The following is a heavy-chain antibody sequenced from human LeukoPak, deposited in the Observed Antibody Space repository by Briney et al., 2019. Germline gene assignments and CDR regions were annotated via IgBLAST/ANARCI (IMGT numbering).Heavy chain of an antibody. CDR1: GFMFSSNW. J-gene: IGHJ4*02. V-gene: IGHV3-7*03. CDR3: AKEGRSLQTY. D-gene: IGHD5-24*01. Sequence: GGSLRLSCAASGFMFSSNWMSWVRLAPGKGLEWVAIIKEDGTETYCVDSVKGRFTISRDNAKNSLYLQMNSLRVEDTAVYYCAKEGRSLQTYWGQGTLVTVSS. CDR2: IKEDGTET.